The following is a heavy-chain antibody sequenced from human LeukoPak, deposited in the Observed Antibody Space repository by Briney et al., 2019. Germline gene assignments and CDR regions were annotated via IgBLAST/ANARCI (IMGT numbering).Heavy chain of an antibody. D-gene: IGHD3-16*01. V-gene: IGHV3-30-3*01. J-gene: IGHJ3*02. CDR2: ISYDGSNK. CDR3: AKVYPQSWGVAAFDI. Sequence: GGSLRLSCAASGFTFSSYAMHWVRQAPGKGLEWVAVISYDGSNKYYADSVKGRFTISRDNSKNTLYLQMNSLRAEDTAVYYCAKVYPQSWGVAAFDIWGQGTMVTVSS. CDR1: GFTFSSYA.